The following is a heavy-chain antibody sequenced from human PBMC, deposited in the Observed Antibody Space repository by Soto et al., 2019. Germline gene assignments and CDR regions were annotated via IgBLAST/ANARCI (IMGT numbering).Heavy chain of an antibody. CDR3: EKGYCGGDRESSGTTFDS. CDR1: EFTFTSYG. Sequence: GGSLRLSCETSEFTFTSYGMHWVRQAPGKGLEWVAVISYDGSTKYYADSVTGRFTISRDNSKNTLYLQMNSLGVEGTAVYYCEKGYCGGDRESSGTTFDSWGQGTLVTVSS. J-gene: IGHJ4*02. CDR2: ISYDGSTK. V-gene: IGHV3-30*18. D-gene: IGHD2-21*02.